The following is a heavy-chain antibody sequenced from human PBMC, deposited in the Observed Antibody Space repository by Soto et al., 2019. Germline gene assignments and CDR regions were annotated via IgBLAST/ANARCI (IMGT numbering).Heavy chain of an antibody. Sequence: QVELQESGPRLVKSSGTLSLTCEDSSGSISTGNWWRWVRQPPGKGLEWIGERDYTGATNSNPSRQSRATRTMCKSEDQFSLILTSATAAGTGVYYCARVCSSGSGWMYYFDFWGQGILVSVSS. D-gene: IGHD6-25*01. CDR3: ARVCSSGSGWMYYFDF. J-gene: IGHJ4*02. CDR2: RDYTGAT. CDR1: SGSISTGNW. V-gene: IGHV4-4*02.